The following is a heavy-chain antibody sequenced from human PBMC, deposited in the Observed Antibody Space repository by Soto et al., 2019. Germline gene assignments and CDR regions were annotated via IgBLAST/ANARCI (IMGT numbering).Heavy chain of an antibody. J-gene: IGHJ6*02. V-gene: IGHV3-23*01. Sequence: SGASSACPFSSYARRVVRQAPGNELEWVSAISGSGGSTYYADSVKGRFTISRDNSKNTLYLQMNSLSAEDTAVYYCAKDLVAAAGTGDYYYGMEVWGQGTTVTVPS. CDR3: AKDLVAAAGTGDYYYGMEV. CDR2: ISGSGGST. D-gene: IGHD6-13*01. CDR1: ACPFSSYA.